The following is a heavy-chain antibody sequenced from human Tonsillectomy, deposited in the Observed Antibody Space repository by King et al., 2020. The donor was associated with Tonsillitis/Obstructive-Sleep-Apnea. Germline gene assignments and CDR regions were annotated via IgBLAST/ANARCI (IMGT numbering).Heavy chain of an antibody. CDR2: IYYSGST. V-gene: IGHV4-31*03. J-gene: IGHJ5*02. CDR1: GGSISSGGYY. CDR3: ARGGRGKGWFDP. Sequence: VQLQESGPGLVKPSQTLSLTCTVSGGSISSGGYYWSWIRQHPGQGLEWIGYIYYSGSTYYNPSLKSRVTISVDTSKNQFSLKLSSVTAADTAVYYCARGGRGKGWFDPWGQGTLVTVSS.